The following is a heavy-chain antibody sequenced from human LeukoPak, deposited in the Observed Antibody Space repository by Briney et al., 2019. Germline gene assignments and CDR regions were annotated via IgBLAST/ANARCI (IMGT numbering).Heavy chain of an antibody. Sequence: SESLSLTCTVSGGSISSYYWSWIRQPPGKGLEWIGYIYYSGSTNYNPSLKSRVTISVDTSKNQFSLKLSSVTAADTAVYYWARDLGVVTAYNWFDPWGQGTLVTVSS. D-gene: IGHD2-21*02. CDR1: GGSISSYY. V-gene: IGHV4-59*01. CDR3: ARDLGVVTAYNWFDP. CDR2: IYYSGST. J-gene: IGHJ5*02.